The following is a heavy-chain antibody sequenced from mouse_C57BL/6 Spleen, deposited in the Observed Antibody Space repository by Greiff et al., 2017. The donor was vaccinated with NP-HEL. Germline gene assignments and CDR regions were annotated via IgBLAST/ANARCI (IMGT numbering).Heavy chain of an antibody. J-gene: IGHJ1*03. CDR2: IDPSDSYT. Sequence: QVQLQQPGAELVMPGASVKLSCKASGYTFTSYWMHWVKQRPGQGLEWIGEIDPSDSYTNYNQKFQGKSKLTVDKSSSTAYMQLSSLTSEDSAVYYCARARYDYYWYFDVWGTGTTVTVSS. D-gene: IGHD2-4*01. CDR3: ARARYDYYWYFDV. CDR1: GYTFTSYW. V-gene: IGHV1-69*01.